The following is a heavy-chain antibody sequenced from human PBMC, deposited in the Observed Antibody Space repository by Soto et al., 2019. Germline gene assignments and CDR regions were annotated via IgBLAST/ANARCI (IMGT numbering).Heavy chain of an antibody. V-gene: IGHV1-69*13. CDR1: GGTFSSYA. J-gene: IGHJ4*02. Sequence: SVKVSCKASGGTFSSYAISWVRQAPGQGLEWMGGIIPIFGTANYAQKIKGRVTITADESTSTANMELSSLRSEDTDEYNCERVRDGYNYGFYSDYRGQGTLVTVSS. D-gene: IGHD5-12*01. CDR3: ERVRDGYNYGFYSDY. CDR2: IIPIFGTA.